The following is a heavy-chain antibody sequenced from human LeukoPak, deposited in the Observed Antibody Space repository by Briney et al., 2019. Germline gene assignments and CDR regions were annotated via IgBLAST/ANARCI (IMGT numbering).Heavy chain of an antibody. CDR2: IRSKAYGGST. V-gene: IGHV3-49*03. Sequence: GGPLRLSCTASGFTFGGYAMSWFRQAPGKGLEWVGFIRSKAYGGSTEYAASVKGRFTISRDDSKSIAYLQMNSLKTEDTAVYYCTRGLIGDDFWSGYYPYYFDYWGQGTLVTVSS. J-gene: IGHJ4*02. D-gene: IGHD3-3*01. CDR1: GFTFGGYA. CDR3: TRGLIGDDFWSGYYPYYFDY.